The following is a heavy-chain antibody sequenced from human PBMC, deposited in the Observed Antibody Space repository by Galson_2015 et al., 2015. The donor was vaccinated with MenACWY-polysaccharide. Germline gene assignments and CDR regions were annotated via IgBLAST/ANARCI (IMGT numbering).Heavy chain of an antibody. CDR1: GFTFSNFW. CDR2: IYSGGST. D-gene: IGHD6-13*01. CDR3: ARGVAAAAYAMDV. J-gene: IGHJ6*02. Sequence: SLRLSCAASGFTFSNFWMSWVRQAPGKGLEWVSVIYSGGSTYYADSVKGRFTISRDNSKNTLYLQMNSLRAEDTAVYYCARGVAAAAYAMDVWGQGTTVTVSS. V-gene: IGHV3-53*01.